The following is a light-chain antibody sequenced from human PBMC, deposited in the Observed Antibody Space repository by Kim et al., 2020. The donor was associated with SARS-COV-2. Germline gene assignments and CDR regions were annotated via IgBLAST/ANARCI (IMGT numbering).Light chain of an antibody. CDR1: QDISNY. CDR2: NTS. V-gene: IGKV1-33*01. Sequence: DIQMTQSPSSLSASVGDRVTITCRASQDISNYLAWYQQKPGKAPKLLIYNTSTVEVGVPSRFSGSGSGTDFTFTISSLQPDDVATYYCQQYYNSPRTFGQGTKVDIK. CDR3: QQYYNSPRT. J-gene: IGKJ1*01.